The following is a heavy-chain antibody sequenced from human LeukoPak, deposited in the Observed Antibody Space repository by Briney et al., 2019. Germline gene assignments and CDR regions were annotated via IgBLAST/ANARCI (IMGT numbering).Heavy chain of an antibody. CDR2: IKSNGDTI. CDR3: ARAPSEIGGYYPEYFRH. CDR1: GFTFSSQS. D-gene: IGHD3-22*01. J-gene: IGHJ1*01. Sequence: GGSLRLSCAASGFTFSSQSMNWVRQAPGKGLEWVSYIKSNGDTIHYADSVKGRFTISRDNAKNTLSLQMNSLRAEDTGVYYCARAPSEIGGYYPEYFRHWGQGTLVTVSS. V-gene: IGHV3-48*04.